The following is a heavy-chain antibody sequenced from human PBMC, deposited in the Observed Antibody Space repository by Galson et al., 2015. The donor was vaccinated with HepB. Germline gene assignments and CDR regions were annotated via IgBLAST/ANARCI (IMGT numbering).Heavy chain of an antibody. D-gene: IGHD3-3*01. J-gene: IGHJ5*02. CDR3: ARAGVPYYDFWSGYLNWFDP. CDR2: INTNTGNP. Sequence: SVKVSCKASGYTFTSYAMNWVRQAPGQGLEWMGWINTNTGNPTYAQGFTGRFVFSLDTSVSTAYLQISSLKAEDTAVYYCARAGVPYYDFWSGYLNWFDPWGQGTLVTVSS. CDR1: GYTFTSYA. V-gene: IGHV7-4-1*02.